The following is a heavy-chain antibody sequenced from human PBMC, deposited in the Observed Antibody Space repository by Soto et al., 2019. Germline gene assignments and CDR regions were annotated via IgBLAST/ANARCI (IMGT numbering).Heavy chain of an antibody. CDR2: IHRDGSST. V-gene: IGHV3-74*01. CDR3: IRQYSYAGPARGHFDN. CDR1: GFTFSSYL. Sequence: GGSLRLSCAASGFTFSSYLMHWVRQAPGKGLVWVSRIHRDGSSTNYADFVKGRFTISRDNAKNTLYLQMNSLRAEDTAVYYCIRQYSYAGPARGHFDNWGQGTLVTVSS. J-gene: IGHJ4*02. D-gene: IGHD3-16*01.